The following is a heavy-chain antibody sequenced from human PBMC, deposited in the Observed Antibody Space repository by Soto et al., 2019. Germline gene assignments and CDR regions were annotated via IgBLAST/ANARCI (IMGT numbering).Heavy chain of an antibody. J-gene: IGHJ4*02. CDR2: INHSGST. Sequence: SETLSLTCAVYGGSFSGYYWSWIRQPPGKGLEWIGEINHSGSTNYNPSLKSRVTISVDTSKNQFSLKLSSVTAADTAVYYCARGIRGPSYFDYWGQGTLVTVS. CDR1: GGSFSGYY. CDR3: ARGIRGPSYFDY. V-gene: IGHV4-34*01. D-gene: IGHD3-10*01.